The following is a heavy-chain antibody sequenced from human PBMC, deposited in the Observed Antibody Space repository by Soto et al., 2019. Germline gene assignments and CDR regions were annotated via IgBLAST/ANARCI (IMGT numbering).Heavy chain of an antibody. CDR1: EYTFRTYA. D-gene: IGHD2-2*01. Sequence: QMKLLPSGGGVVQPGRSLSLSCAASEYTFRTYAMHWVRQAPGKGLEWVAVISFDGSDKHSADSVKGRFTISRDNSKNTVSLQMNSMRPEDTAVYYCGKAAYSTSWYYAFDVWGQGTMVTVSS. J-gene: IGHJ3*01. CDR3: GKAAYSTSWYYAFDV. CDR2: ISFDGSDK. V-gene: IGHV3-30*18.